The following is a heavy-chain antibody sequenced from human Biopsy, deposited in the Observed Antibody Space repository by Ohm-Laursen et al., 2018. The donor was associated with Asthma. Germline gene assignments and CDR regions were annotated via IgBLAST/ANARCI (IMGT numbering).Heavy chain of an antibody. D-gene: IGHD5-12*01. CDR3: AKRRGYSGHDNDY. V-gene: IGHV3-30*18. CDR1: GFMFRSFG. CDR2: ISYDGNHK. J-gene: IGHJ4*02. Sequence: SLRLSCSASGFMFRSFGMHRVRQAPGKGLEWVAVISYDGNHKFYEDSVKGRFTISRDNSKNTLYLQMNSLRTEDTAVYYCAKRRGYSGHDNDYWGQGTLVIVSS.